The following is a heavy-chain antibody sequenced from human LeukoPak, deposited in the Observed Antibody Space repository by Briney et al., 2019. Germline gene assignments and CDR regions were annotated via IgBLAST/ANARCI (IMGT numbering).Heavy chain of an antibody. Sequence: PGGSLRLSCAASGFTFSSYAMSWVRQAPGKGLEWVSGIYSGGSTYYADSVKGRFTISRDTSNNTLYLQMNSLRGEDTAVYYCARARRDGYGEWNYWGQGTLVTVSS. D-gene: IGHD5-24*01. CDR2: IYSGGST. V-gene: IGHV3-23*03. J-gene: IGHJ4*02. CDR1: GFTFSSYA. CDR3: ARARRDGYGEWNY.